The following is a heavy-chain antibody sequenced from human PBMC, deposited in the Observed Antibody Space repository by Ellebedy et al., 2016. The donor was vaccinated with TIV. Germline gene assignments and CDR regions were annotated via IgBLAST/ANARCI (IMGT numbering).Heavy chain of an antibody. CDR1: GYTFTNYD. Sequence: ASVKVSCXASGYTFTNYDITWVRQATGQGLECLGWMNPDSANTGYARKFQGRVTMTRDSSIGTAYMELSSLRSEDTAVYYCARTKVRGVPGFDYWGQGTLVTVSS. CDR3: ARTKVRGVPGFDY. V-gene: IGHV1-8*02. J-gene: IGHJ4*02. D-gene: IGHD3-10*01. CDR2: MNPDSANT.